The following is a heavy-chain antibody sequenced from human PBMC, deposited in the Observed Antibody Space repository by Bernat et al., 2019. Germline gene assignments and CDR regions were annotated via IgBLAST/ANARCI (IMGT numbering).Heavy chain of an antibody. CDR1: GFTFSSYE. CDR2: ISSSGSTI. V-gene: IGHV3-48*03. J-gene: IGHJ4*02. Sequence: EVQLVESGGGLVQPGGSLRLSCAASGFTFSSYEMNWVRQAPGKGLEWVSYISSSGSTIYYADSVKGRFTISRDNAKNSLYLQMNSVRAEDTAVYYCARDWHYYFDYWGQGTLVTVSS. CDR3: ARDWHYYFDY.